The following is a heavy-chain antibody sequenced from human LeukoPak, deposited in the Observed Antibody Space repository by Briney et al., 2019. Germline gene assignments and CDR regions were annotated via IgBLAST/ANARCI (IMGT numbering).Heavy chain of an antibody. D-gene: IGHD2-2*01. J-gene: IGHJ5*02. CDR2: IYSSGRT. Sequence: SETLSLTCTVSGGTISSHYWSWIGQPAGKGLEWIGRIYSSGRTNYNPSLQSRVPISVVTSKCQFSLNLSSVPAADTAVYCCARSSGSSCWLWRVLLDPCVQGALVTVSS. V-gene: IGHV4-4*07. CDR3: ARSSGSSCWLWRVLLDP. CDR1: GGTISSHY.